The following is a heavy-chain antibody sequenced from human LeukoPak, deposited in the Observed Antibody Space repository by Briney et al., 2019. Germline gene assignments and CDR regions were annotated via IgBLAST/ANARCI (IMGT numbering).Heavy chain of an antibody. V-gene: IGHV4-31*03. CDR3: ARVQNYDSRKIDY. CDR2: IYYSGST. CDR1: GGSISSGGYY. D-gene: IGHD3-22*01. Sequence: SETLSLTCTVSGGSISSGGYYWSWIRQHPGKGLEWIGYIYYSGSTYYNPSLKSRVTISADTSKNQFSLKLSSVTAADTAVYYCARVQNYDSRKIDYWGQGTLVTVSS. J-gene: IGHJ4*02.